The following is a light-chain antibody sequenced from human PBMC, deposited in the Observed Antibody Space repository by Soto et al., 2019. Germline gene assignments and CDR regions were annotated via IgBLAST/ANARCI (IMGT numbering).Light chain of an antibody. Sequence: DIQMTQSPSSLSASVGDRVAIICRASQSISNYLNWYQQKPGKAPKLLISAASSLQSGVPSRFSGSGSGTDFTLAITSLQPDDFATYFCQQSFSVPLSFGGGTKVDIK. V-gene: IGKV1-39*01. CDR3: QQSFSVPLS. CDR1: QSISNY. J-gene: IGKJ4*01. CDR2: AAS.